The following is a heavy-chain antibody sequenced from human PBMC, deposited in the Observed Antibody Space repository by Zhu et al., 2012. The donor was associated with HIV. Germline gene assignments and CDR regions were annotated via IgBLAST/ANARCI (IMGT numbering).Heavy chain of an antibody. J-gene: IGHJ4*02. CDR2: IYHSGST. CDR3: ARGPLYYFDY. CDR1: GYSISSGYY. Sequence: QVQLQESGPGLVKPSETLSLTCAVSGYSISSGYYWGWIRQPPGKGLEWIGSIYHSGSTYYNPSLKSRVTISVDTSKNQFSLKLSSVTAADTAVYYCARGPLYYFDYWGQGTLVTVSS. V-gene: IGHV4-38-2*01.